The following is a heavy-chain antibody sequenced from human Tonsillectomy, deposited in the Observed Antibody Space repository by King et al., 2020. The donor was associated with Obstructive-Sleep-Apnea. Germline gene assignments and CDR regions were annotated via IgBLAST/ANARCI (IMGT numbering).Heavy chain of an antibody. CDR1: GFSFVDYA. V-gene: IGHV3-9*01. Sequence: VQLVESGGGLVQPGRSLKLSCAASGFSFVDYAMHRVGPAPGKGVEVVSCLCWNSGSIGYADSVKGRFTISRDNAKNSLYLQMNSLRAEDTALYYCAKGEAMDPSYYFDYWGQGTLVTVSS. D-gene: IGHD5-18*01. CDR2: LCWNSGSI. J-gene: IGHJ4*02. CDR3: AKGEAMDPSYYFDY.